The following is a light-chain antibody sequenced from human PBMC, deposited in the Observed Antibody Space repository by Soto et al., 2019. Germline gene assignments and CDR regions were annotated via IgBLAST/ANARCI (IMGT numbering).Light chain of an antibody. J-gene: IGKJ1*01. CDR3: QQYGSSPWT. Sequence: EIVLTQSPGTLSLSPGERATLSCRASQSVSSSYLAWYQQKPGQAPRLLIYGASSRATGIPDRFSGSGSGTDFTLTISRLEPEDFAEYYCQQYGSSPWTFAPGTKVDSK. CDR2: GAS. CDR1: QSVSSSY. V-gene: IGKV3-20*01.